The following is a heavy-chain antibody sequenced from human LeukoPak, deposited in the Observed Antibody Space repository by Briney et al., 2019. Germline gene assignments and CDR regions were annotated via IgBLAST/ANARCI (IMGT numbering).Heavy chain of an antibody. CDR2: ISGSGGST. D-gene: IGHD6-13*01. J-gene: IGHJ4*02. Sequence: GGSLRLSCAASGLIFSSYSMRWVRQAPGKGLEWVSAISGSGGSTYYADSVKGRFTISRDNSKNTLYLQMNSVRAEDTAVYYCAKPLVRGDYWGQGTLVIVSS. CDR3: AKPLVRGDY. V-gene: IGHV3-23*01. CDR1: GLIFSSYS.